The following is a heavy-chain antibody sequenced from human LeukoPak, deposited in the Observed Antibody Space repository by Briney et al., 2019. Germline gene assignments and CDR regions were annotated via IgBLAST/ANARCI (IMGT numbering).Heavy chain of an antibody. D-gene: IGHD1-20*01. V-gene: IGHV3-30-3*01. J-gene: IGHJ5*02. CDR3: AKGQYNWNVNWFDP. CDR2: ISYDGSNK. CDR1: GFTFSSYA. Sequence: PGGSLRLSCAASGFTFSSYAMHWVRQAPGKGLEWVAVISYDGSNKYYADSVKGRFTISRDNSKNTLYLQMNSLRAEDTAVYYCAKGQYNWNVNWFDPWGQGTLVTVSS.